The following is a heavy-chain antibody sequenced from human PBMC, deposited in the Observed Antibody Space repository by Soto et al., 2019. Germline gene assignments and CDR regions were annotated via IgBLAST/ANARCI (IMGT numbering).Heavy chain of an antibody. CDR2: ISYDGSNK. D-gene: IGHD6-13*01. Sequence: GGSLRLSCAASGFTFSSYAMHWVRQAPGKGLEWVAVISYDGSNKYYADSVKGRFTISRDNSKNTLYLQMNSLRAEDTAVYYCARNGYSSSWYVFGVDYWGQGTLVTVSS. CDR1: GFTFSSYA. CDR3: ARNGYSSSWYVFGVDY. J-gene: IGHJ4*02. V-gene: IGHV3-30-3*01.